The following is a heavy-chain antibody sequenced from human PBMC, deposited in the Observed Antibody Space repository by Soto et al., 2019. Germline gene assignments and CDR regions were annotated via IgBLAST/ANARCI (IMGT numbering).Heavy chain of an antibody. CDR3: TTLGPS. CDR1: GFTFGDAW. CDR2: VKTKSEGEAT. Sequence: EVQLVESGGGLVKPGGSLTLSCVASGFTFGDAWMNWVRQAAGKGLEWVGYVKTKSEGEATDYAAPVKGRFTIWRDDSTNTLYLQMNSLKTEDTGKYFCTTLGPSWGQGTQVTVSS. V-gene: IGHV3-15*07. J-gene: IGHJ5*02.